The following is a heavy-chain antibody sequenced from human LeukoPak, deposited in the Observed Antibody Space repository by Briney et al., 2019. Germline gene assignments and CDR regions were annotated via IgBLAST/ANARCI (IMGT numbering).Heavy chain of an antibody. CDR1: GGTFSSYA. CDR3: ARDKGPPYCSGGSCYPGATYFDY. V-gene: IGHV1-69*05. D-gene: IGHD2-15*01. J-gene: IGHJ4*02. Sequence: SVKVSCKASGGTFSSYAISWVRQAPGQGLEWMGGIIPIFGTANYAQKFQGRVTITTDESTSTAYVELSSLRSEDTAVYYCARDKGPPYCSGGSCYPGATYFDYWGQGTLVTVSS. CDR2: IIPIFGTA.